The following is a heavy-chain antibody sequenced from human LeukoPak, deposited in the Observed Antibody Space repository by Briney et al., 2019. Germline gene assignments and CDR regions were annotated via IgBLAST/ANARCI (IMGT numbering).Heavy chain of an antibody. Sequence: ASVKVSCKASGYSFIGYYVHWVRQAPGQGLEWMGWLNPHSGDTKYAQKFQGRVTMTRDTSIGTAYMELSRLRPDDTAMYYCARDGGIVVRPAANWIGPWGQGTLVTVSS. CDR3: ARDGGIVVRPAANWIGP. V-gene: IGHV1-2*02. CDR2: LNPHSGDT. D-gene: IGHD2-2*01. J-gene: IGHJ5*02. CDR1: GYSFIGYY.